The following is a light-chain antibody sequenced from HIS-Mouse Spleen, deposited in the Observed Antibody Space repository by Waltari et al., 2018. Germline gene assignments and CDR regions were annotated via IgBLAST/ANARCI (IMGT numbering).Light chain of an antibody. CDR3: CSYAGSSTFGV. Sequence: QSALTQPASVSGSPGQSITLPCTGTSSDAGSYNLVSWYQQHPGKAPKLMIYEGSKRPSGVSNRVSGSKSGNTASLTISGLQAEDEADYYCCSYAGSSTFGVFGGGTKLTVL. V-gene: IGLV2-23*03. CDR1: SSDAGSYNL. J-gene: IGLJ3*02. CDR2: EGS.